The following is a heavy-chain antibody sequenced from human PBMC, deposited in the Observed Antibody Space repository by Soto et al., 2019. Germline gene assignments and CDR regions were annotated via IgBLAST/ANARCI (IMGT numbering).Heavy chain of an antibody. CDR3: GRARYLLVDQPLYFEY. Sequence: EVQLLESGGGLVRPGGSLRLSCAASGFTFKNYAMGWIRQAPGKGLEWISVISFSGTITLYADSAKGRFTISRDFSNNTLSLQMSSLRADDTAGYYCGRARYLLVDQPLYFEYWGQGPLVTVSS. D-gene: IGHD2-15*01. CDR1: GFTFKNYA. J-gene: IGHJ4*02. CDR2: ISFSGTIT. V-gene: IGHV3-23*01.